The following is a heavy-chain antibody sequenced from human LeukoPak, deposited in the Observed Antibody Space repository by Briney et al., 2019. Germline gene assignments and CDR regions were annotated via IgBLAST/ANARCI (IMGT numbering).Heavy chain of an antibody. CDR3: AKGSAVADIYFDY. D-gene: IGHD6-19*01. J-gene: IGHJ4*02. CDR2: INQDGSKK. Sequence: GGSLRLSCTASGFTISTYWMSWVRQAPGKGLEWVANINQDGSKKYYVDSVKGRFTISRDNVKNSVYLQMNSLRAEDTAVYYCAKGSAVADIYFDYWGQGTLVTVSS. CDR1: GFTISTYW. V-gene: IGHV3-7*03.